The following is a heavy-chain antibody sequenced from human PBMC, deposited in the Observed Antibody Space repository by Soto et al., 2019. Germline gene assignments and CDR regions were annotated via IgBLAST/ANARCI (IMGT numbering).Heavy chain of an antibody. J-gene: IGHJ5*02. Sequence: EVQLVESGGGLVQPGGSLRLSCAASGFTFSSYWMHWVRQAPGKGLEWVSRIDYDGGTTNYADSVKGRFTISRDNATNALYLQMSSLTAEDTAVYYCARVARGAGGVFDPWGQGTLFTVSP. CDR1: GFTFSSYW. D-gene: IGHD3-16*01. V-gene: IGHV3-74*01. CDR3: ARVARGAGGVFDP. CDR2: IDYDGGTT.